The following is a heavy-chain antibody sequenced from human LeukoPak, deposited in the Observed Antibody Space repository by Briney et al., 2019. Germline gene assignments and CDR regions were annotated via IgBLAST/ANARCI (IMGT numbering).Heavy chain of an antibody. CDR2: INPNSGGT. J-gene: IGHJ4*02. V-gene: IGHV1-2*02. Sequence: ASVKVSCKASGYTFTGYYMHWVRQAPGQGLEWMGWINPNSGGTNYAQKFQGRVTMTRDTSISTAYMELSRLRSDDTAVYYCAREVTYYYDNSGSIAGYFDYWGQGTLVTVSS. D-gene: IGHD3-22*01. CDR1: GYTFTGYY. CDR3: AREVTYYYDNSGSIAGYFDY.